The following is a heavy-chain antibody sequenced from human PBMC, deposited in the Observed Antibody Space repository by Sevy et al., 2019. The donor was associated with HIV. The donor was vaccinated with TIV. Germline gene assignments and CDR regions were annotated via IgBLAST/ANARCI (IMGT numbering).Heavy chain of an antibody. Sequence: ASVKVSCKASGFTFTSSAVQWVRQARGQRLEWIGWIVVGSGNTNYAQKFQERVTITRDMSTSTAYMELSSLRSEDTAVYYCAAGKEDYYYYYGMDVWGQRTTVTDSS. CDR3: AAGKEDYYYYYGMDV. V-gene: IGHV1-58*01. J-gene: IGHJ6*02. CDR2: IVVGSGNT. CDR1: GFTFTSSA.